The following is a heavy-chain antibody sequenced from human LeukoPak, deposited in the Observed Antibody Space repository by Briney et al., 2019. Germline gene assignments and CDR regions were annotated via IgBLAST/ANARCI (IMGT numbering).Heavy chain of an antibody. CDR3: TRDYRGTFDY. CDR1: GFTFSSNY. CDR2: IKQDGSEK. J-gene: IGHJ4*02. D-gene: IGHD1-26*01. V-gene: IGHV3-7*03. Sequence: PGGSLRLSCAASGFTFSSNYMSWVRQAPGKGLEWVANIKQDGSEKNYVDSVKGRFTISRDNAKNSLYLQMNSLRAEDTAIYYCTRDYRGTFDYWGQGALVTVSS.